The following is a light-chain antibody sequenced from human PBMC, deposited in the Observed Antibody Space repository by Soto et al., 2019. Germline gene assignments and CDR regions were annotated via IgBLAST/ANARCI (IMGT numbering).Light chain of an antibody. J-gene: IGKJ1*01. CDR3: QQYNNWPWT. CDR1: QSVSSN. Sequence: EIVMTQSPATLSVSPGERATLSCRASQSVSSNLAWYQQKPGQAPRLLIYGASTRATGIPARFSGSGSGTESTLTISSLQSEDFAVYYCQQYNNWPWTFGQGTKVDNK. CDR2: GAS. V-gene: IGKV3-15*01.